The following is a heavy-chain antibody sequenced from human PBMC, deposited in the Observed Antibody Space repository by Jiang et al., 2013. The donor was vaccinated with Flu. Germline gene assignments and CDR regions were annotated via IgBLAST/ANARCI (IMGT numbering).Heavy chain of an antibody. Sequence: QLVESGAEVKKPGASVKVSCKASGYTFTSYYMHWVRQAPGQGLEWMGIINPSGGSTSYAQKFQGRVTMTRDTSTSTVYMELSSLRSEDTAVYYCARDLELVGDGSGSSDAFDIWGQGTMVTVSS. J-gene: IGHJ3*02. D-gene: IGHD3-10*01. CDR1: GYTFTSYY. V-gene: IGHV1-46*01. CDR3: ARDLELVGDGSGSSDAFDI. CDR2: INPSGGST.